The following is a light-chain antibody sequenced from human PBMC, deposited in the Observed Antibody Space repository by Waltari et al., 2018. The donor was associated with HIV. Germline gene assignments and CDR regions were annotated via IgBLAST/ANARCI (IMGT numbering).Light chain of an antibody. CDR2: GKN. Sequence: SSELTQDPAVSVALGQTVRITCQGDSLRSYYASWYQQKPGQAPVLVIYGKNNRPSGIPDRFSGSSSGNTASLTIPGAQAEDEADYYCNSRDSSGNHPWVFGGGTKLTVL. J-gene: IGLJ3*02. V-gene: IGLV3-19*01. CDR3: NSRDSSGNHPWV. CDR1: SLRSYY.